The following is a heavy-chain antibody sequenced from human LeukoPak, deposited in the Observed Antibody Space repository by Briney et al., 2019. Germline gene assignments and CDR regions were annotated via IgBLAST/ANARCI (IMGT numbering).Heavy chain of an antibody. J-gene: IGHJ4*02. V-gene: IGHV4-59*08. Sequence: SETLSLTCTVSGGSISSYYWSWIRQPPGKGLEWIGFIYYSGITNYNPALKSRVTISLDTSKNQFSLKLNSVTAADTAVYYCARRVTGRGTYYFDYWGQGTLVAVSS. CDR3: ARRVTGRGTYYFDY. CDR2: IYYSGIT. CDR1: GGSISSYY. D-gene: IGHD3-16*01.